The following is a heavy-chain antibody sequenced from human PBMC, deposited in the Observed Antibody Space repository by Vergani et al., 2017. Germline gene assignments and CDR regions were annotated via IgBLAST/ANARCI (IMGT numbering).Heavy chain of an antibody. CDR3: ARGERGKGYYYDSSGYYLQNY. V-gene: IGHV5-51*01. CDR2: IYPGDSDT. J-gene: IGHJ4*02. CDR1: GYSFTSYW. D-gene: IGHD3-22*01. Sequence: EVQLVQSGAEVKKPGESLKISCKGSGYSFTSYWIGWVRKMPGKGLEWMGNIYPGDSDTRYSPSFKGQVTISADKSISTAYLQWSSLKASDTAMYYCARGERGKGYYYDSSGYYLQNYWGQGTLVTVSS.